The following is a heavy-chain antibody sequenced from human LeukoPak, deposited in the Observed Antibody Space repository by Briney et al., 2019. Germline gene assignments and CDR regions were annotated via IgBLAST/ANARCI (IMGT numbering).Heavy chain of an antibody. Sequence: SETLSLTCTVSGGSICSYYWSWIRQPAGKGLEWIGRIYTSGSTNYNPSLKSRVTMSVDTSKNQFSLKLSSVTAADTAVYYCARGRIMITFGGVIVLRVESYYFDYWGQGTLVTVSS. J-gene: IGHJ4*02. CDR1: GGSICSYY. CDR3: ARGRIMITFGGVIVLRVESYYFDY. CDR2: IYTSGST. V-gene: IGHV4-4*07. D-gene: IGHD3-16*02.